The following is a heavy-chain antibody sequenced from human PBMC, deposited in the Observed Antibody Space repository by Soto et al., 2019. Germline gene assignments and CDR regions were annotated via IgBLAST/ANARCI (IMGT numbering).Heavy chain of an antibody. Sequence: SSETLSLTCTVSGDSISSNNNYWSWIRQPPGEGLEWIGFISYSGTTSYSPSLKSRVAISLDTSKNQFSLSLSSVTAADTAVYYCARVEYSGSNYGMDGWGQGTTVTVAS. D-gene: IGHD5-12*01. CDR2: ISYSGTT. CDR1: GDSISSNNNY. J-gene: IGHJ6*02. CDR3: ARVEYSGSNYGMDG. V-gene: IGHV4-30-4*01.